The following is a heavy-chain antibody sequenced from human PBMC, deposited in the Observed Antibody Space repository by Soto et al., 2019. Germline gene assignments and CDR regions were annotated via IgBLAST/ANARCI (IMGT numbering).Heavy chain of an antibody. CDR2: ISGSGGST. V-gene: IGHV3-23*01. D-gene: IGHD3-3*01. CDR3: AKDRGFKHYDFWSGYYPQFDY. J-gene: IGHJ4*02. CDR1: GFTFSSYA. Sequence: GGSLRLSCAASGFTFSSYAMSWVRQAPGKGLEWVSAISGSGGSTYYADSVKGRLTICRDNSKNRLYLQMNSLRAEDTAVYYCAKDRGFKHYDFWSGYYPQFDYWGQGTLVTVSS.